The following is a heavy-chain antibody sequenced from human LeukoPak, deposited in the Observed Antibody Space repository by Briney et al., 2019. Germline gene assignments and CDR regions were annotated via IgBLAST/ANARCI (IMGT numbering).Heavy chain of an antibody. J-gene: IGHJ6*04. Sequence: SETLSLTCTVSGGSISSYYWSWIRQPPGKGLEWIGYIYYSGSTNYNPSLKSRVTISVDTSKNQFSLKLSSVTAADTAVYYCAREVQYYYGSGSMMDVWGKGTTVTVSS. CDR2: IYYSGST. CDR3: AREVQYYYGSGSMMDV. CDR1: GGSISSYY. V-gene: IGHV4-59*01. D-gene: IGHD3-10*01.